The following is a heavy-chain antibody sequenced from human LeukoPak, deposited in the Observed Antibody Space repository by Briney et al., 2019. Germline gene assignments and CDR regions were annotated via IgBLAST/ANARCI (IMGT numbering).Heavy chain of an antibody. Sequence: GGSLRLSCAASGFTFSDYYMSWIRQAPGKGLEWVSYISSSGSTIYYADSVKGRFTISRDNAKNSLHLQMNSLRAEDTAVYYCARDSIWNDYYAFDIWGQGTMVTVSS. J-gene: IGHJ3*02. CDR2: ISSSGSTI. D-gene: IGHD1-1*01. CDR1: GFTFSDYY. CDR3: ARDSIWNDYYAFDI. V-gene: IGHV3-11*01.